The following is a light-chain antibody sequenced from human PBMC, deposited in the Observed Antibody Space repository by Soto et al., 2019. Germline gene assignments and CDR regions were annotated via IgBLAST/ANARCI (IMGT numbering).Light chain of an antibody. V-gene: IGKV1-5*01. CDR1: QNINNW. CDR2: DAS. J-gene: IGKJ4*01. CDR3: QQYNSYVT. Sequence: DIQMTQSPSSLSASVGDRVTITCRASQNINNWIAWYQQKPGKAPKLLIYDASSLESGVPSRFSGSGSGTEFTLTISSLQPDDFATYYCQQYNSYVTFGGGTKVDIK.